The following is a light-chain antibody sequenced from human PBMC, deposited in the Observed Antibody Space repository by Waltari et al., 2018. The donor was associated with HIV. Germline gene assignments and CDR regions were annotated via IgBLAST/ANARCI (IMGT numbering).Light chain of an antibody. Sequence: QSALTQPASVSASPGQSITISCTGTSSDLRNYNSVSCYQHHPGKAPKVIIYEVSNRPSGVSSRFSGSISGNTASLTISGLQAEDEGDYFCTSYISSSSPEFGGGTKVTVL. V-gene: IGLV2-14*01. J-gene: IGLJ3*02. CDR2: EVS. CDR3: TSYISSSSPE. CDR1: SSDLRNYNS.